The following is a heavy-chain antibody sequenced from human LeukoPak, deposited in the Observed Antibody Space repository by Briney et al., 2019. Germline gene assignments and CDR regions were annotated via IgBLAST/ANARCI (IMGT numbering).Heavy chain of an antibody. V-gene: IGHV1-2*02. CDR3: ARIKDCSGGSCYSVGWFDP. D-gene: IGHD2-15*01. Sequence: ASVKASCKASGYTFTGYYMHWVRQAPGQGLEWMGWINANTGGTKYAQKFQGRVTMTRDTSTSTVYMELSSLRSEDTAVYYCARIKDCSGGSCYSVGWFDPWGQGTLVTVSS. CDR1: GYTFTGYY. J-gene: IGHJ5*02. CDR2: INANTGGT.